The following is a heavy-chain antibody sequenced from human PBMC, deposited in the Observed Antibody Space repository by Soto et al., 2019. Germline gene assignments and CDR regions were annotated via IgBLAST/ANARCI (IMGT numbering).Heavy chain of an antibody. CDR1: GYTFTDHG. D-gene: IGHD3-10*01. J-gene: IGHJ4*02. CDR3: AREVEGSYSPADF. CDR2: VSSYNGNT. V-gene: IGHV1-18*01. Sequence: ASVKVSFKTSGYTFTDHGIDWARQAPGQGLEWVGWVSSYNGNTNYAYNLKDRVIMTTDASTGTAYMELRGLRSDDTAVYYCAREVEGSYSPADFWGQGTPVTVSS.